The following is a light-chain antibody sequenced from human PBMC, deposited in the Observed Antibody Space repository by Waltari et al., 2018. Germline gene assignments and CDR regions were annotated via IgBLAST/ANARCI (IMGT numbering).Light chain of an antibody. V-gene: IGLV3-21*04. CDR2: YDS. Sequence: SYVVTQSPSVSVAPGETARITCGGDNLGSKSEKLYQQRPGQAPVLVSSYDSDRPSGIPERFSGSNSGNTATLTISWVEAEDEADYYCLVWHSTIDHQGVFGGGTKLTVL. J-gene: IGLJ2*01. CDR1: NLGSKS. CDR3: LVWHSTIDHQGV.